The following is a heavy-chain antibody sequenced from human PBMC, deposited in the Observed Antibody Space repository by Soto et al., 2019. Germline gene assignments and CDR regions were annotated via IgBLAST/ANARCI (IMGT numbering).Heavy chain of an antibody. V-gene: IGHV1-69*01. J-gene: IGHJ2*01. CDR1: GGTLNNFA. CDR3: AISGNSRVYFDL. Sequence: QVQLVQPGAEVKKPGSSVKVSCKASGGTLNNFAVSWVRQAPGQGLEWMGGIVRLFGTANYAQKFQGRVTITSDESTRTAYMELRNLRSEDTAIYYCAISGNSRVYFDLWGRGTLVTVSS. CDR2: IVRLFGTA. D-gene: IGHD1-26*01.